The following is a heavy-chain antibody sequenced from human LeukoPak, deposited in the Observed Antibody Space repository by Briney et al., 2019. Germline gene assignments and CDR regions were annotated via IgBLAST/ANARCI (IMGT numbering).Heavy chain of an antibody. CDR2: ISGSGGST. D-gene: IGHD5-24*01. CDR3: AVYGYNSPFYS. CDR1: GFTFSSYS. V-gene: IGHV3-23*01. J-gene: IGHJ4*02. Sequence: GGSLRLSCAASGFTFSSYSMSWVRQAPGKGLEWVSAISGSGGSTYYADSVKGRFTISRDNSKNTLYLQMNSLRAEDTAVYYCAVYGYNSPFYSWGQGTLVTVSS.